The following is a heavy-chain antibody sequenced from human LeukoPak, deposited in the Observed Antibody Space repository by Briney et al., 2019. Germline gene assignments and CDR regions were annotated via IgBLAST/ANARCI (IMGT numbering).Heavy chain of an antibody. CDR3: ARERSGRFFDY. D-gene: IGHD3-3*01. CDR2: IKQDGGEK. V-gene: IGHV3-7*01. J-gene: IGHJ4*02. CDR1: GFTFSDYY. Sequence: GGSLRLSCTASGFTFSDYYMSWVRQAPGKGPEWVANIKQDGGEKYFVDSVMGRFTISRDNAKNSLYLDMHSLRAEDTAVYYCARERSGRFFDYWGQGTLATVSS.